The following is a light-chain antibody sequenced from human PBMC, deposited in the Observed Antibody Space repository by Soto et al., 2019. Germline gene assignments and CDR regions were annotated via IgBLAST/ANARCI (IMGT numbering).Light chain of an antibody. Sequence: AIQVTQSPSSLSASVGDRVTITCRASQGINSALVWYQQKPGKAPKLLISDASILESGVPSRFSGSGSGTDFTLTISSLQPEDFANYFCQQFITYPLTFGQGTRLETK. CDR1: QGINSA. V-gene: IGKV1-13*02. CDR3: QQFITYPLT. CDR2: DAS. J-gene: IGKJ5*01.